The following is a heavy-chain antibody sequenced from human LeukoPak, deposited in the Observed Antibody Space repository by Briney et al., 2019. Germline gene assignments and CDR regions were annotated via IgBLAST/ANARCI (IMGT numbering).Heavy chain of an antibody. Sequence: SVKVSCKASGFTFTSSAVQWVRQARGQRPEWIGWIVVGSGNTNYAQKFQERVTITRDMSTSTAYMELNSPRSEDTAVYYCAADRVVVVPAPFDPWGQGTLVTVSS. CDR3: AADRVVVVPAPFDP. D-gene: IGHD2-2*01. V-gene: IGHV1-58*01. CDR2: IVVGSGNT. J-gene: IGHJ5*02. CDR1: GFTFTSSA.